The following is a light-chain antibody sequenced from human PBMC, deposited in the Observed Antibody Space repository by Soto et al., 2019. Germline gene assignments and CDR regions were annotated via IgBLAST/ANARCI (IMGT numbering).Light chain of an antibody. V-gene: IGLV2-14*03. CDR1: SSDVGGYNF. CDR2: DVN. Sequence: QSPLTQPAAVSGSPGQSITISCTGTSSDVGGYNFVSWYQQHPGKVPKLMIFDVNRRPSGVSDRFSGSKSGNTASLTISGLQAEDEGDYYCCSYTSSSTHVFGSGTKVTVL. CDR3: CSYTSSSTHV. J-gene: IGLJ1*01.